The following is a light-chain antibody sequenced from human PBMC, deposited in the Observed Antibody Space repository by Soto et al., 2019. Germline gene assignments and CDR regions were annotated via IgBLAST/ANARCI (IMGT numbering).Light chain of an antibody. CDR3: CSYAGSSTWV. CDR1: SSDVGSYNL. CDR2: GGS. Sequence: QSALTQPASVSGSPGQSITISCTGTSSDVGSYNLVAWYQQHPGKAPKLMIYGGSKRPSGVSNRFSGSKSGNTASLTISGLQADDEADYYCCSYAGSSTWVFGGGTKVTVL. V-gene: IGLV2-23*01. J-gene: IGLJ3*02.